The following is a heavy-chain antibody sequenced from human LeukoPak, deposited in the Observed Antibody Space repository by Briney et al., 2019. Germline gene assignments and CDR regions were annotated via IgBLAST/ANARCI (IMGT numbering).Heavy chain of an antibody. CDR2: INVITGYI. D-gene: IGHD1-14*01. CDR3: AKPARTDYADY. J-gene: IGHJ4*02. V-gene: IGHV3-21*04. Sequence: GGSLRLSCAASGFSFENYNMNWVRQAPGKGLEWVAYINVITGYIYYADSLKGRFTISRDNSKNTLYLQMNSLRAEDTAVYYCAKPARTDYADYWGQGTLVTVSS. CDR1: GFSFENYN.